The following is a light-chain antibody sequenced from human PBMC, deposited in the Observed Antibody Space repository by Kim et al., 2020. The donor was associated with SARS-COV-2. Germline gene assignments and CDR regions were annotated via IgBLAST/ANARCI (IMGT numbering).Light chain of an antibody. Sequence: TPGESATLAWRAGQSVSSSYLAWYQQRPGQAPRLLIYGASSMATDIPDRFSGSRSGTVFTLTISRLEPEDFAVYYCQQYGSSSWTFGQGTKGDIK. J-gene: IGKJ1*01. CDR3: QQYGSSSWT. CDR1: QSVSSSY. V-gene: IGKV3-20*01. CDR2: GAS.